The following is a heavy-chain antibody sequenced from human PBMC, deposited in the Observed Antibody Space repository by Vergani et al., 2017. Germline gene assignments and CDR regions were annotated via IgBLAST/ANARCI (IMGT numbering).Heavy chain of an antibody. D-gene: IGHD3-22*01. J-gene: IGHJ4*02. CDR3: ATDIGISVIVVIFDY. CDR1: GYSISNGYY. CDR2: VYHSGST. V-gene: IGHV4-38-2*02. Sequence: QVQLQESGPGLVKPSETLSLTCAVAGYSISNGYYWGWIRQPPGKGLEWIGSVYHSGSTYYNPSLRSRVTISVDTSKNQLPLKLSSVTAADTAVYYCATDIGISVIVVIFDYWGQGTLVTVSS.